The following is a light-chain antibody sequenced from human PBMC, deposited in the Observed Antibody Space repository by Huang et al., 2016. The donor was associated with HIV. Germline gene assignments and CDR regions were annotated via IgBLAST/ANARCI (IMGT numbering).Light chain of an antibody. J-gene: IGKJ4*02. V-gene: IGKV1D-13*01. Sequence: AIQLTQSPSSLSASVGDRVTITCRASLGISRALAWYQQKPGKPPKLLIYDASSLESGVPSRFSGSGAGTDFTLTISSLQPEDFATYYCQQFNNYPLTFGGGTKVEIK. CDR2: DAS. CDR3: QQFNNYPLT. CDR1: LGISRA.